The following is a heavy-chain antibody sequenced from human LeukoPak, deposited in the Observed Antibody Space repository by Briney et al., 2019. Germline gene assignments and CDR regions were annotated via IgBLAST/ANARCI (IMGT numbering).Heavy chain of an antibody. J-gene: IGHJ3*02. D-gene: IGHD1-26*01. CDR1: GGTFSSYA. CDR3: ARDSGSYVDAFDI. CDR2: ISAYNGNT. Sequence: ASVKVSCKASGGTFSSYAISWVRQAPGQGLEWMGWISAYNGNTNYAQKLQGRVTMTTDTSTSTAYMELRSLRSDDTAVYYCARDSGSYVDAFDIWGQGTMVTVSS. V-gene: IGHV1-18*01.